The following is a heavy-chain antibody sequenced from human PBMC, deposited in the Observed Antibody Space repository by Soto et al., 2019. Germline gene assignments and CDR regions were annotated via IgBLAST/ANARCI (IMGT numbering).Heavy chain of an antibody. CDR1: GYTFTSYG. Sequence: SVKVSCKSSGYTFTSYGISWVRQAPGQGLEWMGWISAYNGNTNYAQKLQGRVTMTTDTSTSTAYMELRSLRSDDTAVYYCARDFPDFWSGPLNWFEPCGQGNLVTVSS. J-gene: IGHJ5*02. CDR2: ISAYNGNT. V-gene: IGHV1-18*01. D-gene: IGHD3-3*01. CDR3: ARDFPDFWSGPLNWFEP.